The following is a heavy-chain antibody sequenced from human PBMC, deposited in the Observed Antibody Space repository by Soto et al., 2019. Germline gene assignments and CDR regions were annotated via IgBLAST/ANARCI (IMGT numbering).Heavy chain of an antibody. D-gene: IGHD6-19*01. CDR2: IYYSGST. CDR1: NDSISPYY. V-gene: IGHV4-59*08. Sequence: LSLTCTVSNDSISPYYWSWIRQPPGKGLEWIGFIYYSGSTTYNPSLKSRVTISVATSKNQFSLKLTSVTAADTAIYYCVRREAVAGSQFDFWGQGTLVTVSS. CDR3: VRREAVAGSQFDF. J-gene: IGHJ4*02.